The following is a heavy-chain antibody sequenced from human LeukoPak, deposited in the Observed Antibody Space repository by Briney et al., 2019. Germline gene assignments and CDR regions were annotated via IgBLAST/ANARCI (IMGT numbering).Heavy chain of an antibody. CDR1: GYTFTGYY. CDR2: INPNSGGT. D-gene: IGHD5-18*01. J-gene: IGHJ4*02. V-gene: IGHV1-2*02. Sequence: ASVKVSCTASGYTFTGYYMHWVRQAPGQGLEWVGWINPNSGGTNYAQTFQGRVTMTRDTSISTAYMELNRLRSDDTAVYYCARDSAPGDTYGLLGIDSWGQGTLVTVSS. CDR3: ARDSAPGDTYGLLGIDS.